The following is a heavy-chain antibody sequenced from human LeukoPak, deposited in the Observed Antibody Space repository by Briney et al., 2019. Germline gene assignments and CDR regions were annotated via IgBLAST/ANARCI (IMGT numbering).Heavy chain of an antibody. CDR2: ISQDGSGK. CDR1: GFTFSNYW. V-gene: IGHV3-7*03. CDR3: VRDNLRQQGFAY. J-gene: IGHJ4*02. D-gene: IGHD6-13*01. Sequence: GGSLRLSCAASGFTFSNYWMSWVRQAPGKGLEWVINISQDGSGKNYADSVEGRFTISRDNAKNSLYLQMNSLRAEDTAVYYCVRDNLRQQGFAYWGQGTLVTVSS.